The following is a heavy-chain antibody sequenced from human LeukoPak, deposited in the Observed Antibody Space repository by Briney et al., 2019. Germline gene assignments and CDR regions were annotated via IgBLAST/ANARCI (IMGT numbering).Heavy chain of an antibody. CDR1: GGTFSSYA. V-gene: IGHV1-69*05. J-gene: IGHJ3*02. CDR2: IIPIFGTA. Sequence: SVKVSCKASGGTFSSYAISWVRQAPGQGLEWMGRIIPIFGTANYAQKFQGRVTITTDESTSTAYMELSSLRSEVTAVYYCASPERRIYDSSGYYPDAFDIWGQGTRVTVSS. D-gene: IGHD3-22*01. CDR3: ASPERRIYDSSGYYPDAFDI.